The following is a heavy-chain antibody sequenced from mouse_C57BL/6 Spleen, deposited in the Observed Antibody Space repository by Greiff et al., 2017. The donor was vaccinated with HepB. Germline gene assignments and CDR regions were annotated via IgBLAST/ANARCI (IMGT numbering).Heavy chain of an antibody. V-gene: IGHV1-59*01. Sequence: QVQLQQPGAELVRPGTSVKLSCKASGYTFTSYWMHWVKQRPGQGLEWIGVIDPSDSYTNYNQKFKGKATLTVDTSSSTAYMQLSSLTSEDSAVYYCARSGTTAVEYYFDYWGQGTTLTVSS. CDR3: ARSGTTAVEYYFDY. CDR2: IDPSDSYT. D-gene: IGHD1-1*01. J-gene: IGHJ2*01. CDR1: GYTFTSYW.